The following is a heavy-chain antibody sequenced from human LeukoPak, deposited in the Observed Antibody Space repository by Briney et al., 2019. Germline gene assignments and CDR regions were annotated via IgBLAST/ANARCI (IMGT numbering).Heavy chain of an antibody. CDR3: ARGGDDYVWGSYRPYLLFDY. J-gene: IGHJ4*02. CDR1: GGSISSYY. V-gene: IGHV4-59*01. D-gene: IGHD3-16*02. Sequence: SETLSLTCTVSGGSISSYYWSWIRQPPGKGLEWIGYIYYSGSTNYNPSLKSRVTISVDTFKNQFSLKLSSVTAADTAVYYCARGGDDYVWGSYRPYLLFDYWGQGTLVTVSS. CDR2: IYYSGST.